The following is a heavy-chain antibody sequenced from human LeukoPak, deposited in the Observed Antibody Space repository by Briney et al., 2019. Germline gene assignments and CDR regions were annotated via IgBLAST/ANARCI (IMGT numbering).Heavy chain of an antibody. V-gene: IGHV4-4*02. CDR2: IYHSGST. D-gene: IGHD1-26*01. CDR1: GGSISSSNW. CDR3: AREPYSGSPRDWFDP. Sequence: PSETLSLTCAVSGGSISSSNWWSWVRQPPGKGLEWIGEIYHSGSTNYNPSLKSRVTISVDKSKNHFSLKLSSMTAADTAVYYCAREPYSGSPRDWFDPWGQGTLATVSS. J-gene: IGHJ5*02.